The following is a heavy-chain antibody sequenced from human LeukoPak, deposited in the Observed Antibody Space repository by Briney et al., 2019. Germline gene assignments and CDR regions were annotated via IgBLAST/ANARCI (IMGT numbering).Heavy chain of an antibody. V-gene: IGHV4-59*12. CDR1: GGSISSYY. J-gene: IGHJ5*02. CDR3: ARRSRFRYCSSTSCYTAHWFDP. CDR2: IYYSGST. D-gene: IGHD2-2*02. Sequence: SETLSLTCTVSGGSISSYYWSWIRQPPGKGLEWIGYIYYSGSTNYNPSLESRVTISVDTSKNQFSLKLSSVTAADTAVYYCARRSRFRYCSSTSCYTAHWFDPWGQGTLVTVSS.